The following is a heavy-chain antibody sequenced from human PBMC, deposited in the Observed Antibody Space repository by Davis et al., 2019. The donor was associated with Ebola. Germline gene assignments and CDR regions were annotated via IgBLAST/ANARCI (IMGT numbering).Heavy chain of an antibody. V-gene: IGHV3-30*03. J-gene: IGHJ4*02. CDR1: GYA. CDR2: ISTDGRNI. Sequence: GESLKISCAASGYAMHWVRQTTGKGLEWVAFISTDGRNIPYAGSVWGRFTISRDNSRNTVYLQMNSLRAEDTAVYYCARNSESYYKSFDYWGQGTLVTVSS. D-gene: IGHD1-26*01. CDR3: ARNSESYYKSFDY.